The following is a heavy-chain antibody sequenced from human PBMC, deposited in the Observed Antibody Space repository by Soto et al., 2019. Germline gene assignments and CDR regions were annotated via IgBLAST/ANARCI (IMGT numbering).Heavy chain of an antibody. J-gene: IGHJ4*02. V-gene: IGHV3-23*01. D-gene: IGHD2-8*01. CDR3: AKASTKYSSSLRGRHFDY. Sequence: EVQLLESGGGLVQRGGSLRLSCAASGFPFSSYVMSWVRQAPGKVLEGVSGISGGGSNTFYADSVKGRFTISRDNSKNTLLIQMNSLGAEDTAVYYCAKASTKYSSSLRGRHFDYRGQ. CDR1: GFPFSSYV. CDR2: ISGGGSNT.